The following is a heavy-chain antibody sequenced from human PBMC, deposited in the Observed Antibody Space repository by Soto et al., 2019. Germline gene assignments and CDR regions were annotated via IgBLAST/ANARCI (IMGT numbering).Heavy chain of an antibody. J-gene: IGHJ6*03. CDR1: GGSIPTSY. V-gene: IGHV4-59*01. D-gene: IGHD2-2*01. CDR2: IYYSGGTSGST. CDR3: ARTRYCSSTSCFHYYYYYMDV. Sequence: SETLSLTCTVSGGSIPTSYWSWIRQPPGKGLEWVGYIYYSGGTSGSTNYNPSLKSRVTISVDTSKNQFSLKLTSVTAADTAVYYCARTRYCSSTSCFHYYYYYMDVWGKGTTVTVSS.